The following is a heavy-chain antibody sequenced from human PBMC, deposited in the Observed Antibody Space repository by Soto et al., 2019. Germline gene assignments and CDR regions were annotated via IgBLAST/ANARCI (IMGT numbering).Heavy chain of an antibody. CDR3: TRGPRVSSTGTGAH. CDR2: ISDDGSTT. V-gene: IGHV3-74*01. Sequence: GGSLRLSCEVSGLTFSAYWMHWVRQVPGKGLIWVSRISDDGSTTTYADSVKGRFTISRDNAKNTLYLQMNSLRADDTGLYYCTRGPRVSSTGTGAHWGQGTLVTVSS. CDR1: GLTFSAYW. D-gene: IGHD1-1*01. J-gene: IGHJ4*02.